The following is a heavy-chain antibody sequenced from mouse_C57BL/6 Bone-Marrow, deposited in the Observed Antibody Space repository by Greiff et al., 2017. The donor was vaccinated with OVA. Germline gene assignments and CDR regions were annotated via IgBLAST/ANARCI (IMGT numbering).Heavy chain of an antibody. J-gene: IGHJ3*01. CDR2: IDPETGGT. V-gene: IGHV1-15*01. Sequence: VQLQQSGAELVRPGASVTLSCTASGYTFTDYEMHWVKQTPVHGLEWLGAIDPETGGTAYTQKFKGKAILTADKSSSTAYMELRSLTSEDSAVYYCTDFRYWGQGTLVTVSA. CDR1: GYTFTDYE. CDR3: TDFRY.